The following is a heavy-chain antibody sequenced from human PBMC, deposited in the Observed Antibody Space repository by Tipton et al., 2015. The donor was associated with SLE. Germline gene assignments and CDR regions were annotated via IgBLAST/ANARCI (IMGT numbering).Heavy chain of an antibody. V-gene: IGHV4-38-2*02. Sequence: GLVKPSETLSLTCNVSGYSIRDGYYWGWIRQAPGKGLEWTGTIHHSGITYYNPSLKSRVTISVDTSKNQFSLNLRSVTAADTAVYYCARERTYGDYFYYYAVDVWGQGTTVTVSS. CDR3: ARERTYGDYFYYYAVDV. CDR2: IHHSGIT. D-gene: IGHD4-17*01. J-gene: IGHJ6*02. CDR1: GYSIRDGYY.